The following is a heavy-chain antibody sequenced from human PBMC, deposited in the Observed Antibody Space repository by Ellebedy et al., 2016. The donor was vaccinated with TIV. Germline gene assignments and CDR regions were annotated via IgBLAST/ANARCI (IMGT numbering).Heavy chain of an antibody. D-gene: IGHD3-10*01. J-gene: IGHJ6*03. CDR2: ISDTGITT. CDR3: VKGEPVYYYMDV. CDR1: GFTFSNYA. V-gene: IGHV3-23*01. Sequence: GESLKISCAASGFTFSNYAMTWVRQVTGQGLGWVSGISDTGITTYYADSAKGRFTISRDNSRSTLYLQMNSLRAEDTAVYYCVKGEPVYYYMDVWGKGTTVTVSS.